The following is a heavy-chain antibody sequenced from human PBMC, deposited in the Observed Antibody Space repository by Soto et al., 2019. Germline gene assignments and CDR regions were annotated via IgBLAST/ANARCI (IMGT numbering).Heavy chain of an antibody. CDR2: TYDSEST. J-gene: IGHJ5*02. CDR3: ARYVGANRA. D-gene: IGHD1-26*01. CDR1: GGSMSNYY. Sequence: SETLPLTCTVSGGSMSNYYWSWIRQPPGERLERIGYTYDSESTNYNPSLKSRVDISLNTSKNQFSLRLSYVTDADPAVYYCARYVGANRAWGQGTLGTVS. V-gene: IGHV4-59*01.